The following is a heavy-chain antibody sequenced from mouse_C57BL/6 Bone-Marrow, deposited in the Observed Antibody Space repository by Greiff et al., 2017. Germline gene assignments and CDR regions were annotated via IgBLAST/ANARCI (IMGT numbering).Heavy chain of an antibody. CDR2: INPGSGGT. D-gene: IGHD2-10*02. CDR3: ARSYVYLGVPFDY. J-gene: IGHJ2*01. CDR1: GYAFTNYL. V-gene: IGHV1-54*01. Sequence: QVQLQQSGAELVRPGTSVKVSCKASGYAFTNYLIEWVKQRPGQGLEWIGVINPGSGGTNYNEKFKGKATLTADKSSSTAYMQLSSLTSEDSAVYCGARSYVYLGVPFDYWGQGTTLTVSS.